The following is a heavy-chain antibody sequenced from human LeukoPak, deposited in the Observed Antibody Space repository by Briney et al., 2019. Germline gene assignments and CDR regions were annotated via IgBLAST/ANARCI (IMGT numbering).Heavy chain of an antibody. CDR3: ASGATGTTSFDY. J-gene: IGHJ4*02. D-gene: IGHD1-1*01. Sequence: GGSLRLSCAASGFTFSSYAMHWVRQAPGKGLEYVSSITNNGGSTYYGNSVKGRFTISRDNSKNTLYLQMGSLRAEDMAVYYCASGATGTTSFDYWGQGTLVTVSS. V-gene: IGHV3-64*01. CDR2: ITNNGGST. CDR1: GFTFSSYA.